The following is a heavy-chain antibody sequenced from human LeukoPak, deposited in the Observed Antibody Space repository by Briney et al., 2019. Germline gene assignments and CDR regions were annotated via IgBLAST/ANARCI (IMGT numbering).Heavy chain of an antibody. CDR1: GGTFSSYA. CDR3: ASPYCSSTSCPQAYYYYMDV. Sequence: ASVKVSCKASGGTFSSYAISWVRQAPGQGLEWMGGIIPIFGTANYAQKFQGRVTITADKSTSTAYMELSSLRSEDTAVYYCASPYCSSTSCPQAYYYYMDVWGKGTTVTVSS. J-gene: IGHJ6*03. D-gene: IGHD2-2*01. V-gene: IGHV1-69*06. CDR2: IIPIFGTA.